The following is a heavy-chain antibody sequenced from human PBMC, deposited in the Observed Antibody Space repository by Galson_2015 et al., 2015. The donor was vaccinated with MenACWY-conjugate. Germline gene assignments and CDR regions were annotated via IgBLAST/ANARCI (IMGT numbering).Heavy chain of an antibody. V-gene: IGHV3-7*03. Sequence: SLRLSCAVSGFALSSYWMSWVRQAPGKGLEWVANIKQDGREKNYVDSVKGRFTISRDNADNSVHLQMDSLRVEDTAVYYCARDTRGHFDYWGQGTLVTFSS. J-gene: IGHJ4*02. CDR3: ARDTRGHFDY. CDR2: IKQDGREK. CDR1: GFALSSYW.